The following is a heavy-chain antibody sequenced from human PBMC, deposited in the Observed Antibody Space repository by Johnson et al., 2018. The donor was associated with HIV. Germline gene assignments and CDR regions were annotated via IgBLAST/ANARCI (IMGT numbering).Heavy chain of an antibody. V-gene: IGHV3-66*02. D-gene: IGHD1-26*01. CDR3: ARITKVGPILSDAFDF. CDR1: GFTVSSNY. Sequence: VHLVESGGGLVQPGGSLRLSCAASGFTVSSNYMSWVRQAPGKGREWVSLIYSGGSTYYADSVKGRFTISRDNSKNTLYLQMNSLRAEDTAVYYCARITKVGPILSDAFDFWGQGTMVTVSS. CDR2: IYSGGST. J-gene: IGHJ3*01.